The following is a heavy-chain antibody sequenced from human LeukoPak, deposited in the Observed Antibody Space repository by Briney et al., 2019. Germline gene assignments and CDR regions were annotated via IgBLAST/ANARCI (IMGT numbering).Heavy chain of an antibody. D-gene: IGHD6-19*01. CDR1: GYTFTSFY. V-gene: IGHV1-46*01. Sequence: ASVKVSCKASGYTFTSFYMHWVRQAPGQGLEWMGIITPSGGSTSYAQKFQGRVTMTRDTSTSTVYMELSSLSSEDTAVYYCATGWLAPGFDYWGQGTLVTVSS. CDR3: ATGWLAPGFDY. CDR2: ITPSGGST. J-gene: IGHJ4*02.